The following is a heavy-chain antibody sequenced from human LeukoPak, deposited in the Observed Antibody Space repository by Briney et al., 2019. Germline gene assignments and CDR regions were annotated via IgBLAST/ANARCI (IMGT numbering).Heavy chain of an antibody. Sequence: SETLSLTCAVSGGSISSYYWSWIRQPPGKGLEWIAYIYYTGSTHSNPSLKSRVTISVDTSKNQFSLKLSSVTAADTDVYYCARHYYGPFDHWGQGTLVTVTS. CDR3: ARHYYGPFDH. CDR1: GGSISSYY. CDR2: IYYTGST. D-gene: IGHD3-22*01. J-gene: IGHJ4*02. V-gene: IGHV4-59*08.